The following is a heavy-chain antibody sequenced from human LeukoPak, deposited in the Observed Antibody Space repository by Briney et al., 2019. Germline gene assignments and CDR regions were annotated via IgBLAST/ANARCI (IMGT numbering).Heavy chain of an antibody. J-gene: IGHJ4*02. CDR1: GFTFSSYG. V-gene: IGHV3-23*01. Sequence: PGGSLRLSCAASGFTFSSYGMSWVRQAPGKGLEWVSAISGSGGSTYYADSVKGRFTISRDNSKNTLYLQMNSLRAEDTAVYYCARERYYDFWSGYPAHFDYWGQGTLVTVSS. CDR2: ISGSGGST. D-gene: IGHD3-3*01. CDR3: ARERYYDFWSGYPAHFDY.